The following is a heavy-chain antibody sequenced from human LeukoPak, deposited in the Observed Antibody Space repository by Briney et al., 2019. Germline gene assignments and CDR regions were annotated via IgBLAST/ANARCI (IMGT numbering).Heavy chain of an antibody. Sequence: PGGSLRLSCAASGFTFSSYEMNWVRQAPGKGLEWVSYISSSGSTIYYADSVKGRFTISRDNAKNSLYLQMNSLRAEDTAVYYCATGDNWKGGAFDICGQGTMVTVSS. D-gene: IGHD1-20*01. V-gene: IGHV3-48*03. CDR3: ATGDNWKGGAFDI. CDR1: GFTFSSYE. J-gene: IGHJ3*02. CDR2: ISSSGSTI.